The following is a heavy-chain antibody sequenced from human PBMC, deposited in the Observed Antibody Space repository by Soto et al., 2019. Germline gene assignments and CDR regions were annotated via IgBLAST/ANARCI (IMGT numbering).Heavy chain of an antibody. Sequence: SETLSLTCTVSGASVNSATSSWGWIRQPPGKGLEWIGTISYTGTTYYNPSLKSRVTISVDTSKNQFSLNLSSVTAADSAVYYCARLADMTGYINFDYWGPGTLVTVSS. D-gene: IGHD3-9*01. CDR1: GASVNSATSS. CDR2: ISYTGTT. CDR3: ARLADMTGYINFDY. J-gene: IGHJ4*02. V-gene: IGHV4-39*01.